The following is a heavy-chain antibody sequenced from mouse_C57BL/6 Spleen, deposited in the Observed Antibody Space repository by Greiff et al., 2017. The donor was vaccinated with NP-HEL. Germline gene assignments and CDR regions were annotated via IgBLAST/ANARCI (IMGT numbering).Heavy chain of an antibody. CDR1: GYTFTSHW. Sequence: QVQLQQPGAELVKPGASVKLSCKASGYTFTSHWMHWVKQRPGQGPEWIGMIHPNSGSTNYNEKFKSKATLTVDKSSSTAYMQLSSLTSEDSAVYYCARYATDSPYYFDYWGQGTTLTVSS. D-gene: IGHD6-5*01. V-gene: IGHV1-64*01. J-gene: IGHJ2*01. CDR2: IHPNSGST. CDR3: ARYATDSPYYFDY.